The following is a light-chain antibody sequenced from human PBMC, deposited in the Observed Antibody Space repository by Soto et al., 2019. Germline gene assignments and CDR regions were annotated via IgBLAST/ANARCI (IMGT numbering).Light chain of an antibody. J-gene: IGKJ1*01. CDR3: QQYNSYPLA. CDR2: KAS. Sequence: DIQMTQSPSTLSASVGDRVTITCRASQSISSWLAWYQQKPGKAPKLLIYKASSLESGVPSRFSGSGSGTEFTLTISSLQPDDFATYYCQQYNSYPLAFGQGTKGEIK. V-gene: IGKV1-5*03. CDR1: QSISSW.